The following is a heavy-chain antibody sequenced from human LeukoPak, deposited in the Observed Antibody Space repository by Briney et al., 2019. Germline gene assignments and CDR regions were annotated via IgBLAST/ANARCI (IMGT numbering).Heavy chain of an antibody. CDR1: GASISSSSYY. CDR3: ARVMTGRTYYYDSSGYYGYYFDY. D-gene: IGHD3-22*01. J-gene: IGHJ4*02. CDR2: IYHSGST. Sequence: PSETLSLTCTVSGASISSSSYYWGWIRQPPGKGLEWIGSIYHSGSTYYNPSLKSRVTISVDTSKNQFSLKLSSVTAADTAVYYCARVMTGRTYYYDSSGYYGYYFDYWGQGTLVTVSS. V-gene: IGHV4-39*07.